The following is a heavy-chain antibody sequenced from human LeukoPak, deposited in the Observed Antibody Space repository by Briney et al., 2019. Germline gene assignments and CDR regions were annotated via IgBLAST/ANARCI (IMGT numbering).Heavy chain of an antibody. CDR1: GYTFTSYG. Sequence: ASVKVSCKASGYTFTSYGISWVRQAPGQGLEWMGWISAYNGNTSYAQKLQGRVTMTTDTSTSTAYMELRSLRSDDTAVYYCARVARVYYYDSSGTTETPNWFDPWGQGTLVTVSS. CDR3: ARVARVYYYDSSGTTETPNWFDP. J-gene: IGHJ5*02. CDR2: ISAYNGNT. D-gene: IGHD3-22*01. V-gene: IGHV1-18*01.